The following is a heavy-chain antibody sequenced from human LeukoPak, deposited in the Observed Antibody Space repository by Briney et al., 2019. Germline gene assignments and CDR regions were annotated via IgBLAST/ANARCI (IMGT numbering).Heavy chain of an antibody. CDR2: IRGSGGRT. CDR3: AKRSYGSGSYYNNPPYYFDY. CDR1: GFTFSSYA. V-gene: IGHV3-23*01. Sequence: GGSLRLSCAASGFTFSSYAMSWVRPAPGKGLEWVSAIRGSGGRTYYADSVKGRLTTSRDNSKNTLYLKMNSLRAEDTAVYYCAKRSYGSGSYYNNPPYYFDYWGQGTLVTVSS. J-gene: IGHJ4*02. D-gene: IGHD3-10*01.